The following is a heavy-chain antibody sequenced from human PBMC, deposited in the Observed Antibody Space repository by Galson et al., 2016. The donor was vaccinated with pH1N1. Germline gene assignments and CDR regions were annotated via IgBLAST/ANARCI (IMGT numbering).Heavy chain of an antibody. CDR2: ISYDGRQK. Sequence: LRLSCAASGFTLDNHAMHWVRQAPGKGPEWVAVISYDGRQKEYADYAKGRFTISRDNSKNTVSLQLNSLRSDDTAIYYCARDPKWTTWVGPFDYWGQGTLVTAAS. CDR1: GFTLDNHA. CDR3: ARDPKWTTWVGPFDY. J-gene: IGHJ4*02. D-gene: IGHD2/OR15-2a*01. V-gene: IGHV3-30*14.